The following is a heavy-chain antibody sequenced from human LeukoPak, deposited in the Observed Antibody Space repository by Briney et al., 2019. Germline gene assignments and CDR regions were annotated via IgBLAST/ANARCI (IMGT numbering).Heavy chain of an antibody. V-gene: IGHV1-2*02. D-gene: IGHD1-1*01. Sequence: GASVKVSCKASGYTFTDYYMHWVRQAPGQGLEWMGWINPITGGTDSAQKFQGRVTMTRDTSITTAYMYLSRLTSDDTAVYYCAPGGTGTTTTFFDYWGQGTLVTVSS. J-gene: IGHJ4*02. CDR1: GYTFTDYY. CDR3: APGGTGTTTTFFDY. CDR2: INPITGGT.